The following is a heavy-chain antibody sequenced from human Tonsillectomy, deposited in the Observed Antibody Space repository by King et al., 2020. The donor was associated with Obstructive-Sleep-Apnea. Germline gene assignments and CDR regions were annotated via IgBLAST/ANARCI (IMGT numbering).Heavy chain of an antibody. Sequence: QLVQSGAEVKKPGESLKISCKGSGYSFTSYWIGWVRQMPGKGLEWMGIIYPCDSDTRYSPSFQGQVTISAEKSTSTAYLHGSSLKASDTAMYYCARQGEVDTAMVSPIDYWGQGTLVTVSS. CDR1: GYSFTSYW. CDR2: IYPCDSDT. V-gene: IGHV5-51*01. J-gene: IGHJ4*02. CDR3: ARQGEVDTAMVSPIDY. D-gene: IGHD5-18*01.